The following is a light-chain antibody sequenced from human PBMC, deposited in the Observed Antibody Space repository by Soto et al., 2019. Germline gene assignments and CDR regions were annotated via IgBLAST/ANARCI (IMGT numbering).Light chain of an antibody. V-gene: IGKV3-11*01. CDR3: QQRSNWPLA. CDR2: DAS. CDR1: QSVSSY. J-gene: IGKJ4*01. Sequence: EIVLTQSPATLSLSPGERATLSCRASQSVSSYLACYQQKPVQAPRLLIYDASNCATGIPARFSGSGSGTDFTLTISSLEPEDFAVDYWQQRSNWPLAFGGGTKVEIK.